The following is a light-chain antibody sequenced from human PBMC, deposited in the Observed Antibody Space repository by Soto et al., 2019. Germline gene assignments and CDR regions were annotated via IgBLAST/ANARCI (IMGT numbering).Light chain of an antibody. Sequence: QPVLTQPPSVSGSPGQSVTISCTGTSSDIGSYNRVSWYQQPPGTAPKLMIYEVSNRPSGVPDRFSGSKSGNTASLTISGLQAEDEADYYCSLYTSSSTWVFGGGTKLTVL. V-gene: IGLV2-18*01. CDR2: EVS. J-gene: IGLJ3*02. CDR3: SLYTSSSTWV. CDR1: SSDIGSYNR.